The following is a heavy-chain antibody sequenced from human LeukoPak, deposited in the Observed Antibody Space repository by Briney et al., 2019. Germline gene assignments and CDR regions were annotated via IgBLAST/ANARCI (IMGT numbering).Heavy chain of an antibody. CDR2: IYSGGAT. CDR1: GFTDSFMF. D-gene: IGHD1-26*01. J-gene: IGHJ4*02. CDR3: ARERSGSYYTFEY. Sequence: GGPQRLPCVASGFTDSFMFMIRARQSPGRGREWVALIYSGGATHYADAVKGRFTIARDTSKNTVYLQMNSLRAEDTAVYYCARERSGSYYTFEYWGLGALVTVSS. V-gene: IGHV3-66*02.